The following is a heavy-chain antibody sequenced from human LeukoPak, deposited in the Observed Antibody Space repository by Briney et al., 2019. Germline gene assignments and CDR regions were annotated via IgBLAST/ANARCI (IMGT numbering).Heavy chain of an antibody. D-gene: IGHD6-19*01. J-gene: IGHJ4*02. CDR2: MNPNSGNT. CDR3: TRGSSGRRDN. CDR1: GYTFTSCD. Sequence: ASVKVSCKASGYTFTSCDINWVRQATGQGLEWMGWMNPNSGNTGYGQSFQGRITMTRHISIGTAYMGLSNLTSEDTAIYYCTRGSSGRRDNWGQGTLVTVSA. V-gene: IGHV1-8*01.